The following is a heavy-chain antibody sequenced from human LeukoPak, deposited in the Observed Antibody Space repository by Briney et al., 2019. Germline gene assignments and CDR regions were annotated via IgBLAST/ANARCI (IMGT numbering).Heavy chain of an antibody. V-gene: IGHV4-4*07. J-gene: IGHJ4*02. CDR3: ARDRSQYYYDHTGYPFDF. CDR2: IYTSGST. D-gene: IGHD3-22*01. Sequence: SETLSLTCTVSGGSISSYYWSWIRQPAGKGLEWIGRIYTSGSTNYNPSLKSRVTMSVDTSRNQLSLRLSSVTAADTAVDYCARDRSQYYYDHTGYPFDFWGQGTLVTVSS. CDR1: GGSISSYY.